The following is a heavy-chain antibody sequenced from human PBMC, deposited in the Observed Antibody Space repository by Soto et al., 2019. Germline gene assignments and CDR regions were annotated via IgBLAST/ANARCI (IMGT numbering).Heavy chain of an antibody. CDR1: GGTPSNSA. CDR2: IIPVFGLV. D-gene: IGHD3-22*01. J-gene: IGHJ6*02. Sequence: QVHLLLQSGAEVKKPGSSVKVSCKASGGTPSNSAISWVRQAAGQGLEWMGGIIPVFGLVKYAQNFQGRVTMPADESTNTAYMELSRWRPEDTAVDYCAGGRIVVVGCRAYYGMHVWRQGSKVTVSS. V-gene: IGHV1-69*01. CDR3: AGGRIVVVGCRAYYGMHV.